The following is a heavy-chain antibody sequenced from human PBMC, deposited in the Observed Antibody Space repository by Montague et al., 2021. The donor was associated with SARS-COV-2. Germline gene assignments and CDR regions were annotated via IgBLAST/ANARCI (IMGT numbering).Heavy chain of an antibody. D-gene: IGHD3-10*01. CDR1: GGSISSYY. J-gene: IGHJ6*02. Sequence: SETLSLTCTVSGGSISSYYWSWIRQPPGKGLEWIGEINHSGSTNYNPSLKSRVTISVDTSKNQFSLKLSSVTAADTAVYYCPRVRYYGSGTSLGMDVWGQGTTVTVSS. V-gene: IGHV4-34*01. CDR2: INHSGST. CDR3: PRVRYYGSGTSLGMDV.